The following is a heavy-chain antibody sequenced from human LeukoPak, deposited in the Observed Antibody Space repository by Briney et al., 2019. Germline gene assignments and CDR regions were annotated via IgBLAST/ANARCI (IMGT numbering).Heavy chain of an antibody. Sequence: GGSLRLSCAASGFTFSSYAMHWVRQAPGKGLEWVAVISYDGSNKYYADSVKGRFTISRDNSKNTLYLQMNSLRAEDTAVYYCARDRQLLDYWGRGTLVTVSP. V-gene: IGHV3-30-3*01. J-gene: IGHJ4*02. CDR2: ISYDGSNK. CDR1: GFTFSSYA. D-gene: IGHD1-26*01. CDR3: ARDRQLLDY.